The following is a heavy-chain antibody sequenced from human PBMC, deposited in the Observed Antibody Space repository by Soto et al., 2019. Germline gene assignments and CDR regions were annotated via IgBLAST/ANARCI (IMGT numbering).Heavy chain of an antibody. D-gene: IGHD6-19*01. CDR1: GFTFSAYW. V-gene: IGHV3-7*05. CDR3: ARLDAIAVTGKPQDY. J-gene: IGHJ4*02. Sequence: EVQLVESGGGLVQPGGSLSVSCAVSGFTFSAYWMNWVRQAPGKGLEWVANIKPDGGEQYYVASGRGRFTISRDNAKNSVYLQMNSLRPEDTAVYYCARLDAIAVTGKPQDYWGQGILVTV. CDR2: IKPDGGEQ.